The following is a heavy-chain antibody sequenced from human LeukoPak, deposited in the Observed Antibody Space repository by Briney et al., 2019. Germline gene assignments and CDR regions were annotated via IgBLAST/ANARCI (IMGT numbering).Heavy chain of an antibody. Sequence: GGSLRLSCAASGFTFSSYAMSWVRQAPGKGLEWVSSISSSSTYIYYADSVKGRFTISRDNAKNSLYLQMNSLRAEDTAVYYCARGQYSSSSVLFWFDYWGQGTLVTVSS. CDR2: ISSSSTYI. V-gene: IGHV3-21*06. CDR1: GFTFSSYA. CDR3: ARGQYSSSSVLFWFDY. D-gene: IGHD6-6*01. J-gene: IGHJ4*02.